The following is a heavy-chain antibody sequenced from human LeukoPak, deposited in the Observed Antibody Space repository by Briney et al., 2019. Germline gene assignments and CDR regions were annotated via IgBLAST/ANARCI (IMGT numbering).Heavy chain of an antibody. Sequence: ASETLSLTCTVSGTSISNYYWSWIRQPPGKGLEWIGYIYYSGDTNYNPSLKSRVTMSVDTSKNQFSLKLISLTAADTAVFYCARGTTRYTTTYYFDYWGQGTLVTVSS. CDR3: ARGTTRYTTTYYFDY. CDR2: IYYSGDT. CDR1: GTSISNYY. V-gene: IGHV4-59*01. D-gene: IGHD2-2*02. J-gene: IGHJ4*02.